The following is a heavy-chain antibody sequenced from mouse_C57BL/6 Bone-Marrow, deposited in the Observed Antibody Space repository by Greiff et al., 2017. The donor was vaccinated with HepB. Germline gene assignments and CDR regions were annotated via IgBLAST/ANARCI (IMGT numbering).Heavy chain of an antibody. CDR1: GYTFTDYY. V-gene: IGHV1-26*01. J-gene: IGHJ4*01. CDR3: ARDDSSGYDAMDY. D-gene: IGHD3-2*02. CDR2: LNPNNGGT. Sequence: VQLQQSGPELVKPGASVKISCKASGYTFTDYYMNWVKQSHGKSLEWIGDLNPNNGGTSYNQKFKGKATLTVDKSSSTAYMERRSLTSEDSAVYYCARDDSSGYDAMDYWGQGTSVTVSS.